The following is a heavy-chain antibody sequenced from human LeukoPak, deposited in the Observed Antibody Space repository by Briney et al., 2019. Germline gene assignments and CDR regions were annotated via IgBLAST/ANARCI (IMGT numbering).Heavy chain of an antibody. CDR3: AGSTANAFDI. D-gene: IGHD4-11*01. J-gene: IGHJ3*02. Sequence: GGSLRPSCAASGFTFSSNWMHWVRQVPGKGLVWVSRISSDGSTTTYADSVKGRFTISRDNAKNTLYLQINSLRAEDTAVYYCAGSTANAFDIWGQGTMVTVSS. CDR2: ISSDGSTT. CDR1: GFTFSSNW. V-gene: IGHV3-74*03.